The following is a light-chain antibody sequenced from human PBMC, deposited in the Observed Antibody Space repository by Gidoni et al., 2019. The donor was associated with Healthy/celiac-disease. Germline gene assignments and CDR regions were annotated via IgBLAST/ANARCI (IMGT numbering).Light chain of an antibody. CDR3: AAWDDSLNGSVV. V-gene: IGLV1-44*01. J-gene: IGLJ2*01. CDR1: SSNIGSNT. CDR2: SNN. Sequence: QSVLTQPPSASGPPGQRVTISCSVSSSNIGSNTVNRYQQLPRTAPKLPIYSNNQRPSGVPDRFSGSKSGTSASLASSGLQSEDEADYYCAAWDDSLNGSVVFGGGTKLTVL.